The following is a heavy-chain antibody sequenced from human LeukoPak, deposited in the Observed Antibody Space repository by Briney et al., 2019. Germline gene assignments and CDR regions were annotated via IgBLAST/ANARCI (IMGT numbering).Heavy chain of an antibody. Sequence: PGGSLRLSCAAAGFTFSRYWMSWVRQATGKGLECVAKIKEDGSEAHYVDSVKGRFTISRDNAKESLYLQMNSLRVEDTALYYCAKDQLNRFCSGGTCSITHDYWGQGTLVTVSS. CDR1: GFTFSRYW. D-gene: IGHD2-15*01. CDR2: IKEDGSEA. V-gene: IGHV3-7*03. J-gene: IGHJ4*02. CDR3: AKDQLNRFCSGGTCSITHDY.